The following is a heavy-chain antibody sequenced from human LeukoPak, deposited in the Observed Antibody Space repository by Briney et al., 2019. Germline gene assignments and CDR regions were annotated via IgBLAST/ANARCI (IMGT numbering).Heavy chain of an antibody. CDR1: GYSFTRYW. Sequence: GESLKISCKGSGYSFTRYWIGWVRQMTGKGLEWMGIIYPGDSDTRYSPSFQGQVTISADKSISTAYLQWSSLKASDTAMYYCARLGAGNSSGSYVCDIWGQGTMVTVSS. J-gene: IGHJ3*02. CDR2: IYPGDSDT. CDR3: ARLGAGNSSGSYVCDI. D-gene: IGHD3-22*01. V-gene: IGHV5-51*01.